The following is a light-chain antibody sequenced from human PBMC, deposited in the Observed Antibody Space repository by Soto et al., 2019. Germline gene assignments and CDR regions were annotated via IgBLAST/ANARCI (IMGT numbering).Light chain of an antibody. J-gene: IGKJ2*01. Sequence: EIVLTQSPGTLSLSPGERATLSCRASQSVSSNYLACYQQKPGQAPRVLIYGASTRATGIPDRFTGSGSGTDFTLTISSLEPEDFAVYYCQQYGTSRDYTFGQGTKVDI. CDR2: GAS. V-gene: IGKV3-20*01. CDR3: QQYGTSRDYT. CDR1: QSVSSNY.